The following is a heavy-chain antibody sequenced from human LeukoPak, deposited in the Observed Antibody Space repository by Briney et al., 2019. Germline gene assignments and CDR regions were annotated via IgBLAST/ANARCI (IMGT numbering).Heavy chain of an antibody. D-gene: IGHD1-20*01. Sequence: GGSLRLSCAASGFTFSSYAMSWVRQAPGKGLEWASAISGSGGSTYYADSVKGRFTISRDNSKNTLYLQMNSLRAEDTAVYYCAGGITGTTDYWGQGTLVTVSS. J-gene: IGHJ4*02. CDR2: ISGSGGST. CDR1: GFTFSSYA. V-gene: IGHV3-23*01. CDR3: AGGITGTTDY.